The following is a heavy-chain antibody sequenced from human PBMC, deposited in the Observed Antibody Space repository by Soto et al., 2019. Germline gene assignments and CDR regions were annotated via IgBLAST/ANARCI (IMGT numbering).Heavy chain of an antibody. Sequence: LSLTRTVSGGSISSSRYYWGWIRQPPGKGLEWIGSIYYSGSTYYNPSLKSRVTISVDTSKNQFSLKLSSVTAADTAVYYCARSPGWGGVVTYYYYYYGMDVWGQGTTVTVSS. D-gene: IGHD3-3*01. V-gene: IGHV4-39*01. CDR1: GGSISSSRYY. CDR2: IYYSGST. J-gene: IGHJ6*02. CDR3: ARSPGWGGVVTYYYYYYGMDV.